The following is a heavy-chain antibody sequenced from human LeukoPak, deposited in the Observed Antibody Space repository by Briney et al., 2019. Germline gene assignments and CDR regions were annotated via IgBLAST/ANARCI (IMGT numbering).Heavy chain of an antibody. CDR1: GGSISSYY. J-gene: IGHJ5*02. CDR2: IYYSGST. CDR3: ERHTSYYGSGLWFDP. D-gene: IGHD3-10*01. V-gene: IGHV4-59*08. Sequence: SETLSLTCTVSGGSISSYYWSWIRQPPGKGLEWIGYIYYSGSTNYNPSLKSRVTISVDTSKNQFSLKLSSVTAADTAVYYCERHTSYYGSGLWFDPWGQGTLVTVSS.